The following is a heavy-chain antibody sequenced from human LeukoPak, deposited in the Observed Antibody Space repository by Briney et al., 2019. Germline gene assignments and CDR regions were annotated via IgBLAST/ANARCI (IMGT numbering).Heavy chain of an antibody. CDR1: GFTVSSNY. D-gene: IGHD4-17*01. Sequence: GGSLRLSCAASGFTVSSNYMSWVRQAPGKGLEWVSAISGSGGSTYYADSVKGRFTISRDNSKNTLYLQMNSLRAEDTAVYYCAKDLGYGDYGDYWGQGTLVTVSS. CDR3: AKDLGYGDYGDY. V-gene: IGHV3-23*01. CDR2: ISGSGGST. J-gene: IGHJ4*02.